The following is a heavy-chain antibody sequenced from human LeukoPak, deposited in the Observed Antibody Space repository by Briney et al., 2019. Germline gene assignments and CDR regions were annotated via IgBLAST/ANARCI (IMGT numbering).Heavy chain of an antibody. V-gene: IGHV5-51*01. CDR1: GYSFTSYW. CDR3: ARTYYDSSGYYSACYFDY. D-gene: IGHD3-22*01. CDR2: LYPGDSDT. Sequence: GESLKISCKGSGYSFTSYWIGWVRQMPGKGLEWMGILYPGDSDTRYSPSFQGQVTISADKSISTAYLQWSSLKASDTAMYYCARTYYDSSGYYSACYFDYWGQGTLVTVSS. J-gene: IGHJ4*02.